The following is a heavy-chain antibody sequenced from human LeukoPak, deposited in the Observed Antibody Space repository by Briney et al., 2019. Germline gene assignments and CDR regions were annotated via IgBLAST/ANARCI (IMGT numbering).Heavy chain of an antibody. CDR3: ARGTVDTAMALYH. Sequence: SETLSLTCAVSGGSFSGYYWSWIRQPPGKGLEWIGEINHSGSTNYNPSLKSRVTISVDTSKNQFSLKLSSVTAADTAVYYCARGTVDTAMALYHWGQGTLVTVSS. D-gene: IGHD5-18*01. J-gene: IGHJ5*02. CDR1: GGSFSGYY. V-gene: IGHV4-34*01. CDR2: INHSGST.